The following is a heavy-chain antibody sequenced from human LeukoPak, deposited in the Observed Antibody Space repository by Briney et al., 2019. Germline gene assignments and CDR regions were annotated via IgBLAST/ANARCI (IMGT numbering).Heavy chain of an antibody. CDR2: IYHSGST. Sequence: SETLSLTCTVSGGSVSSYYWSWIRQPPGKGLEWIGNIYHSGSTNYNPSLKSRVTISVDTSKNQFSLKLSSVTAADTAVYYCARRHVEYSSSSDPYYFDYWGQGTLVTVSS. CDR3: ARRHVEYSSSSDPYYFDY. D-gene: IGHD6-6*01. V-gene: IGHV4-59*02. J-gene: IGHJ4*02. CDR1: GGSVSSYY.